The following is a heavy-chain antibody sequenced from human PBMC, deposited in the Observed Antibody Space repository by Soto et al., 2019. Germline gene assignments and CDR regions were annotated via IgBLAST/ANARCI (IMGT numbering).Heavy chain of an antibody. CDR1: GFTFGTFA. Sequence: EVQLLESGGGLVQPGGSLRLSCAASGFTFGTFAMTWVRQAPGKGLEWVSGISGGGDNIYYANSVKGRFTISRDNSKNTLYLQMNILRAEDTAIYYCAKDKSYERGGYHVRNFDYWGQGTLVTVSS. CDR3: AKDKSYERGGYHVRNFDY. CDR2: ISGGGDNI. D-gene: IGHD3-22*01. V-gene: IGHV3-23*01. J-gene: IGHJ4*02.